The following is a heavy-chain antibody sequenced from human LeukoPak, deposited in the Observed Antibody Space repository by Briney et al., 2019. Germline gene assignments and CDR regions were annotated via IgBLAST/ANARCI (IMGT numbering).Heavy chain of an antibody. Sequence: ASVKVSFKASGYTFTGYYMHWVRQAPGQGLEWMGWINPNSGGTNYAQKFQGRVTMTRDTSISTAYMELSRLRSDDTAVYYCARGRDYDILTGYYSSAIDYWGQGTLVTVSS. CDR3: ARGRDYDILTGYYSSAIDY. CDR2: INPNSGGT. V-gene: IGHV1-2*02. CDR1: GYTFTGYY. D-gene: IGHD3-9*01. J-gene: IGHJ4*02.